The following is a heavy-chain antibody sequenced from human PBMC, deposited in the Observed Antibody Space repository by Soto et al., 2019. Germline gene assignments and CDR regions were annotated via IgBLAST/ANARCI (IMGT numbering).Heavy chain of an antibody. CDR1: GFTFSSYA. Sequence: LRLSCAASGFTFSSYAMSWVRQAPGKGLEWVSAISGSGGSTYYADSVKGRFTISRDNSKNTLYLQMNSLRAEDTAVYYCAKDRESSGWPYFDYWGQGTLVTVSS. D-gene: IGHD6-19*01. V-gene: IGHV3-23*01. J-gene: IGHJ4*02. CDR3: AKDRESSGWPYFDY. CDR2: ISGSGGST.